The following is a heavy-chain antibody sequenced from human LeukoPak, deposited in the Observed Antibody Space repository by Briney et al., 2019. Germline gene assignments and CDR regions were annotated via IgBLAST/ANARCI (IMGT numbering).Heavy chain of an antibody. CDR2: IKQDGSEK. CDR1: GFTFSSYW. D-gene: IGHD1/OR15-1a*01. CDR3: ARVRREMKRSLGRTTEYSYYYYMDV. Sequence: GGSLRLSRAASGFTFSSYWMSWVRQAPGKGLEWVANIKQDGSEKYYVDSVKGRFTISRDNAKNSLYLQMNSLRAEDTAVYYCARVRREMKRSLGRTTEYSYYYYMDVWGKGTTVTVSS. V-gene: IGHV3-7*01. J-gene: IGHJ6*03.